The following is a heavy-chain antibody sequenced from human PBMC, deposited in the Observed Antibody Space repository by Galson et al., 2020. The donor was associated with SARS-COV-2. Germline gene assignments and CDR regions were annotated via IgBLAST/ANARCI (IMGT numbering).Heavy chain of an antibody. CDR1: GFTFADYG. D-gene: IGHD3-22*01. J-gene: IGHJ4*02. CDR3: VRDPAEGYDVSSGYLL. CDR2: INWNGRNP. Sequence: GGSLRLSCAASGFTFADYGMTWVRQPPGKGLEWVSGINWNGRNPRYADSVRGRFTISRDNAKNSVFLQMSSLRAEDTAFYYCVRDPAEGYDVSSGYLLWGQGTLVTVSS. V-gene: IGHV3-20*04.